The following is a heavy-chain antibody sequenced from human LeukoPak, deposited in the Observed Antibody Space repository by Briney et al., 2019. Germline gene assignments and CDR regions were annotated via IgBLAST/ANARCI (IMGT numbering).Heavy chain of an antibody. V-gene: IGHV3-72*01. Sequence: GGSLRLSCAASGFTFSDHYMDWVRQAPGKGLEWVGRTRKKTNSYTTEYAASVKGRFTISRDDSKNSLYLQMNSLKAEDTAVYYCAKDRVTLDWVDAFDIWGQGTMVTVSS. J-gene: IGHJ3*02. D-gene: IGHD2-21*01. CDR2: TRKKTNSYTT. CDR1: GFTFSDHY. CDR3: AKDRVTLDWVDAFDI.